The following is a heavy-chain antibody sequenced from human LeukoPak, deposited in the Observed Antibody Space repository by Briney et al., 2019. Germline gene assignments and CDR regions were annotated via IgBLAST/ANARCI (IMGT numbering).Heavy chain of an antibody. J-gene: IGHJ4*02. V-gene: IGHV3-30*02. CDR3: AKGLRTGVDY. CDR2: IWYGGSNK. D-gene: IGHD1-1*01. Sequence: PGGSLRLSCAASGFTFSSYGMHWVRQAPGKGLEWVAVIWYGGSNKYYADSVKGRFTISRDNSKNTLYLQMNSLRAEDTAVNYCAKGLRTGVDYWGQGTLVTVSS. CDR1: GFTFSSYG.